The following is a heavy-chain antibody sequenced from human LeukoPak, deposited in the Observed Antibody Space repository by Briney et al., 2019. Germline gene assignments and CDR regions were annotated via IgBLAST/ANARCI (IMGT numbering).Heavy chain of an antibody. CDR3: ARVPYYYDSSGYYFDY. J-gene: IGHJ4*02. D-gene: IGHD3-22*01. V-gene: IGHV3-7*04. CDR2: IKQDGSEK. CDR1: GFTFSSYW. Sequence: GGPLRLSCAASGFTFSSYWMSWVRQAPGKGLEWVANIKQDGSEKYYVDSVKGRFTISRDNAKNSLYLQMNSLRAEDTAVYYCARVPYYYDSSGYYFDYWGQGTLVTVSS.